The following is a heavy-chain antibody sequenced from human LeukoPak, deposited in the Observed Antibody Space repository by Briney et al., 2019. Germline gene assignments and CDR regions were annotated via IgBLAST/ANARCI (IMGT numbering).Heavy chain of an antibody. J-gene: IGHJ4*02. D-gene: IGHD4-11*01. CDR2: VSYDGDNK. CDR1: GFTFSTYD. CDR3: AKTGCTSNWFDY. V-gene: IGHV3-30-3*02. Sequence: GRSLRLSCAASGFTFSTYDIHWVRQAPGKGLEWVAVVSYDGDNKYYADSVKGRFTISRDNSKNTLYLQMNSLRSEDTAVYYCAKTGCTSNWFDYWGQGTLVTVSS.